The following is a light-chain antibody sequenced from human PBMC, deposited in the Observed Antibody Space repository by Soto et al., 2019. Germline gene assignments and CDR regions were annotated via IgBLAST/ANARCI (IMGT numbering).Light chain of an antibody. V-gene: IGKV1-5*01. CDR2: DSS. Sequence: DIQMTQSPSTLSASVGDRVTITCRASQSIGRWLAWYQQKPGKAPKLLIYDSSNLQSGVPSRFSGSGSGTEFTLTITSLQPDDFATYSCQQYDSYSWTFGQGTTVEIK. CDR1: QSIGRW. J-gene: IGKJ1*01. CDR3: QQYDSYSWT.